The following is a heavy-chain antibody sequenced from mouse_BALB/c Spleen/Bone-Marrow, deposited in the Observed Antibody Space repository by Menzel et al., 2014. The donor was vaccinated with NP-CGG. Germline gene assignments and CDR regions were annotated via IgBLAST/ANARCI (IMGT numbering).Heavy chain of an antibody. CDR2: IRLKSNNYAT. V-gene: IGHV6-6*02. J-gene: IGHJ2*01. CDR1: GFTFSNYW. CDR3: ARRIYYGYYFDY. D-gene: IGHD1-1*01. Sequence: EVKLMESGGGLVQPGGSMKLSCVASGFTFSNYWMNWVRQSPEKGLEWVAEIRLKSNNYATDYAESVKGRFSISRDDSKSSVYLQMNNLRAEDTGIYCCARRIYYGYYFDYWGQGTTLTVSS.